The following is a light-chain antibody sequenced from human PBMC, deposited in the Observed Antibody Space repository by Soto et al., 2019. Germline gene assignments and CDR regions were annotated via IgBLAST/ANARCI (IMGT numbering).Light chain of an antibody. Sequence: QSVLTQPPSVSGAPGQRVTISCTGSSSNIGATSDVHWYQQLPGTAPKLLIYGNSNRPSGVPDRCSGSKSGTSASLAITGLQAGDEADYYCQAYDSSLSGVVFGGVPKVTV. CDR3: QAYDSSLSGVV. CDR2: GNS. CDR1: SSNIGATSD. J-gene: IGLJ2*01. V-gene: IGLV1-40*01.